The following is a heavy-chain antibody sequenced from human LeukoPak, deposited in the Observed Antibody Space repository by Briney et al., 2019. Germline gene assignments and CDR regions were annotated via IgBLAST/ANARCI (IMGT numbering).Heavy chain of an antibody. CDR1: GFTFSTYA. Sequence: GGSLTLSCAASGFTFSTYAMSWVRQAPGKGLEWVSAISGSGGSTYYADSVKGRFTISRDNSKNTLYLQMNSLRAEDTAVYYCAKAGWPQLHYFDYWGQGTLVTVSS. CDR2: ISGSGGST. V-gene: IGHV3-23*01. J-gene: IGHJ4*02. D-gene: IGHD5-24*01. CDR3: AKAGWPQLHYFDY.